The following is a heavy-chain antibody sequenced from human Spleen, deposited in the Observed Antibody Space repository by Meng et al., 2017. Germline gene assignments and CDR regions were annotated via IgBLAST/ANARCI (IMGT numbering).Heavy chain of an antibody. CDR1: GFTFSSYA. CDR3: AKGMTGTSNTRNYFDY. D-gene: IGHD1/OR15-1a*01. V-gene: IGHV3-23*01. Sequence: GESLKISCAASGFTFSSYAMGWVRQAPGKGLEWVSTISGSGDSTYYADSVKGRFTISRDNSRNTLYPQMNSLRAEDTAVYYCAKGMTGTSNTRNYFDYWGQGTLVTVSS. J-gene: IGHJ4*02. CDR2: ISGSGDST.